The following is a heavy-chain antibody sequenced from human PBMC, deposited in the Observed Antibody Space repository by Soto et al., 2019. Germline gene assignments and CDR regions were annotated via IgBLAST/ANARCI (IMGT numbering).Heavy chain of an antibody. V-gene: IGHV4-34*01. CDR1: GGSLSGYY. CDR2: FNHSGDT. J-gene: IGHJ4*02. CDR3: ARHHVRGRTIAGAAEF. D-gene: IGHD1-26*01. Sequence: ETLSLTCAVYGGSLSGYYWSWIRQPPGKALEWIGEFNHSGDTNYNPSLKSRVTVSVDTSKNQLFLNLSSVTAADTAMYYCARHHVRGRTIAGAAEFWGQGTLVTVSS.